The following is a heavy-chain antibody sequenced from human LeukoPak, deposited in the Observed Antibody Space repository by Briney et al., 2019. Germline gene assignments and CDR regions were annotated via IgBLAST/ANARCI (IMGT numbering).Heavy chain of an antibody. V-gene: IGHV3-49*04. CDR3: TTRYCSSTSCYAQTEYFQH. J-gene: IGHJ1*01. D-gene: IGHD2-2*01. CDR2: IRRKAYGGTT. Sequence: GGSLRLSCTASGFIFGDYAMSWVRQAPGKGLEWVGFIRRKAYGGTTEYAASVKGRFTISRDDSKSIAYLQMNSLKTEDTAVYYCTTRYCSSTSCYAQTEYFQHWGQGTLVTVSS. CDR1: GFIFGDYA.